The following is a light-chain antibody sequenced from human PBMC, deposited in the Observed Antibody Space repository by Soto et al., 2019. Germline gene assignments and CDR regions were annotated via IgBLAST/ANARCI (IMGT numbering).Light chain of an antibody. CDR3: QQYSTYPWT. V-gene: IGKV1D-16*01. CDR1: QGISSW. J-gene: IGKJ1*01. CDR2: AAS. Sequence: DIQMTQSPSSVSASVGDRVTITCRASQGISSWLAWYQQKPGKAPKLLIYAASSLESGVPSRFSGSGSATEFTLTISSLQPDDFATYYCQQYSTYPWTFGQGTKVDIK.